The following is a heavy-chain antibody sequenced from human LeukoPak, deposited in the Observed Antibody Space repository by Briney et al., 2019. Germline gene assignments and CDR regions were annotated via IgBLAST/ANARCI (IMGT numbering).Heavy chain of an antibody. V-gene: IGHV3-48*03. CDR1: GFTFSSYE. CDR2: ISSSATTI. J-gene: IGHJ5*02. D-gene: IGHD3-22*01. CDR3: ARSFATYFYDS. Sequence: GGSLRLSCAASGFTFSSYEMNWVRQAPGKGLEWVSYISSSATTIYYADSVKGRFTISRDNTKNSLYLQMGSLRAEDTAVYFCARSFATYFYDSWGQGTLVTVSS.